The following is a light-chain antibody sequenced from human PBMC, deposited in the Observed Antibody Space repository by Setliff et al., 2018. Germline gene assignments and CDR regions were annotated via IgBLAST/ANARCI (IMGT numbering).Light chain of an antibody. CDR3: AAWDDSLNGPV. CDR1: SSNIGSNT. CDR2: RNN. J-gene: IGLJ2*01. V-gene: IGLV1-44*01. Sequence: QSVLTQPPSASGTPGQRVTISCSGSSSNIGSNTVNWYQQLPGTAPKLLIYRNNQRPSGVPDRFSGSKSGTSASLAISGLQSEGEADYYCAAWDDSLNGPVFGGGTKVTVL.